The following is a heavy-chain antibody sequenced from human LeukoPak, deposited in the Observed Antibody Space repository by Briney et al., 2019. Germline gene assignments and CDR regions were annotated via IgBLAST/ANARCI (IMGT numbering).Heavy chain of an antibody. D-gene: IGHD2/OR15-2a*01. V-gene: IGHV3-74*03. J-gene: IGHJ6*02. Sequence: GGSLRLSCAASESTFTKFWVHWVRQAPGKGLVWVSFINRDGTTTTYADSVKGRFTVSRDNAKNTLYLQMNSLRAEDTAVYYCARGNYYGMDVWGQGTTVTVS. CDR2: INRDGTTT. CDR3: ARGNYYGMDV. CDR1: ESTFTKFW.